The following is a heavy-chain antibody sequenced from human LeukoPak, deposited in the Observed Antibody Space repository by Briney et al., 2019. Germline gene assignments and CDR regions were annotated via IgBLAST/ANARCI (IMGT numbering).Heavy chain of an antibody. CDR1: GGSIISGDYY. J-gene: IGHJ6*03. CDR2: IYYSGST. Sequence: SQTLSLTCTVSGGSIISGDYYWSWIRQPPGKGLEWIGYIYYSGSTYYNPSLKSRVTISVDTSKNQFSLKLSSVTAADTAVYYCARGGGYYDILTGYSPYYYYYMDVWGKGTTVTVSS. V-gene: IGHV4-30-4*08. CDR3: ARGGGYYDILTGYSPYYYYYMDV. D-gene: IGHD3-9*01.